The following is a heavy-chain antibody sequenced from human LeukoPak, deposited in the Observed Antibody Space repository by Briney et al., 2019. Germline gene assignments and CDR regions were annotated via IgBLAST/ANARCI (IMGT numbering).Heavy chain of an antibody. J-gene: IGHJ4*02. CDR1: GYSISSGYY. Sequence: SETLSLTCTVSGYSISSGYYWGWIRQPPGKGLEWIGSIYHSGSTYYNPSLKSRVTISVDTSKNQFSLKLSSVTAADTAVYYCAAVTTRGEDYWGQGTLVTVSS. D-gene: IGHD4-17*01. CDR3: AAVTTRGEDY. CDR2: IYHSGST. V-gene: IGHV4-38-2*02.